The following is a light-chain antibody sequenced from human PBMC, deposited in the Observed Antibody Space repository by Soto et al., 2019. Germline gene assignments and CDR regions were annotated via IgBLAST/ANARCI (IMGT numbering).Light chain of an antibody. V-gene: IGLV1-44*01. Sequence: QLVLTQPPSASGTPGQRVTMSCSGSSSNIGSHTVNWYQQVPGTAPKLLIYSYNQRPSGVPDRFSGSKSGTSASLAISGLQSEDEADYYCAVWDDSLNGWVFGGGTKLTVL. J-gene: IGLJ3*02. CDR3: AVWDDSLNGWV. CDR2: SYN. CDR1: SSNIGSHT.